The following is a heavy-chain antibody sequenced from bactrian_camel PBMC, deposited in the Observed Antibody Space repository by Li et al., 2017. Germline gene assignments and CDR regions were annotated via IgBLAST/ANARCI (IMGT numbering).Heavy chain of an antibody. CDR1: GDTISRYC. CDR2: IESDGST. D-gene: IGHD1*01. V-gene: IGHV3S55*01. CDR3: AARSVGWCPLFEHWLGKRAYTPAGYFAN. Sequence: HVQLVESGGGSVQVGGSLRLSCAASGDTISRYCMGWFRQIPDKEREAVAGIESDGSTSYANSVKGRFTISQDSAKNILYLQMRSLRPEDTAMYYCAARSVGWCPLFEHWLGKRAYTPAGYFANWGQGTQVTVS. J-gene: IGHJ6*01.